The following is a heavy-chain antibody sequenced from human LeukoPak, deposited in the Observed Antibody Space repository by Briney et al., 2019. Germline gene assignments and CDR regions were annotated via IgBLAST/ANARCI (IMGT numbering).Heavy chain of an antibody. CDR2: ISGRSSTI. CDR1: AFTFSDYS. Sequence: GGSLRLSCAASAFTFSDYSMNWVRQAPGKGLEWISYISGRSSTIYYADSVRGRFTISRDNAKSSMYLQMNSLRAEDTAVYYCARDRLTSGSYFFDYWGQGTLVTLSS. V-gene: IGHV3-48*01. J-gene: IGHJ4*02. D-gene: IGHD1-26*01. CDR3: ARDRLTSGSYFFDY.